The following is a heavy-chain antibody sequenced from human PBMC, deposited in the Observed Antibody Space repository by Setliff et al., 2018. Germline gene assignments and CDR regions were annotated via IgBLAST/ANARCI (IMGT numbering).Heavy chain of an antibody. J-gene: IGHJ5*02. CDR3: ARVLTGTRWDWFDP. CDR2: INHSGST. Sequence: PSETLSLTCTVSGGSISSGGYYWSWIRQPPGKGLEWIGEINHSGSTNYNPSLKSRVTISVDTSKNQFSPKLSSVTAADTAVYYCARVLTGTRWDWFDPWGQGTLVTVSS. CDR1: GGSISSGGYY. D-gene: IGHD1-20*01. V-gene: IGHV4-39*07.